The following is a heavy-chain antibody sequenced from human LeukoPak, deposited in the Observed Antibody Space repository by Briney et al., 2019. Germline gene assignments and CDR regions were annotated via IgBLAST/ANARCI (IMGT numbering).Heavy chain of an antibody. V-gene: IGHV3-23*01. CDR1: GFTFSSYA. Sequence: QAGGSLRLSCAASGFTFSSYAMSRVRQAPGKGLEWVSAISGSGGSTYYADSVKGRFTISRDNSKNTLYLQMNSLRAEDTAVYYCAKSMAGGSWYYYYGMDVWGQGTTVTVSS. D-gene: IGHD2-15*01. CDR3: AKSMAGGSWYYYYGMDV. CDR2: ISGSGGST. J-gene: IGHJ6*02.